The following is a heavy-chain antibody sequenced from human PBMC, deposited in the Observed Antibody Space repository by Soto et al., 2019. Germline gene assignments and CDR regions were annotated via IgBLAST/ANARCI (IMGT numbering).Heavy chain of an antibody. CDR1: GLSITNNY. CDR3: ARANWYSEY. Sequence: QVHLQESGPGLVKPSETLSLTCTVSGLSITNNYWSWIRQPPGKGLEWIGYIYYTGNTNYDPSLTSRVTMSVDTSKNQFSLNLASLTAADTAIYYCARANWYSEYWGQGTLVIVSS. CDR2: IYYTGNT. D-gene: IGHD1-1*01. V-gene: IGHV4-59*13. J-gene: IGHJ4*02.